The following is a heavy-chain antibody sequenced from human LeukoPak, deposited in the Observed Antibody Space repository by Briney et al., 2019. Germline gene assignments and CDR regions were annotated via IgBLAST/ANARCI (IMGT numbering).Heavy chain of an antibody. CDR2: IYSGGST. Sequence: GGSLRLSCAASGFTVSSNYMSWVRQAPGKGLEWVSVIYSGGSTYYADSVKGRLTISRDNSKNTLYLQMNSLRAEDTAVYYCARVGYSSSWYFHYWGQGTLVTVSS. D-gene: IGHD6-13*01. CDR1: GFTVSSNY. V-gene: IGHV3-66*02. J-gene: IGHJ4*02. CDR3: ARVGYSSSWYFHY.